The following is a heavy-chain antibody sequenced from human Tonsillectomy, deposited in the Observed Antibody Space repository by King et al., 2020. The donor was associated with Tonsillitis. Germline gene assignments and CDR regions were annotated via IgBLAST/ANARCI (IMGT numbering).Heavy chain of an antibody. D-gene: IGHD2-2*01. CDR1: GYTFTGYY. CDR2: INPNSGGT. V-gene: IGHV1-2*02. J-gene: IGHJ4*02. Sequence: VQLVESGAEVKKPGASVKVSCKASGYTFTGYYMHWVRQAPGQGLEWMGWINPNSGGTNYAQKFQGRVTMTRDTSISTAYMVLSRLISDDTAVYYCATRLVVPAAYYFDYWGQGTLVTVSS. CDR3: ATRLVVPAAYYFDY.